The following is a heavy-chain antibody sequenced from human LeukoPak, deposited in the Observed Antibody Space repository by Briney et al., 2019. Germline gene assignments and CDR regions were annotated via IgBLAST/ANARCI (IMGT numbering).Heavy chain of an antibody. D-gene: IGHD2-15*01. J-gene: IGHJ4*02. Sequence: ASVKVSCKASGYTFTSYDINWVRQATGQGLEWMGWMNPNSGNTGYAQKFQGRVTMTRNTSISTAYMELSSLRSEDTAVYYCARDSETTPIHVLGYWGQGTLVTVSS. V-gene: IGHV1-8*01. CDR2: MNPNSGNT. CDR1: GYTFTSYD. CDR3: ARDSETTPIHVLGY.